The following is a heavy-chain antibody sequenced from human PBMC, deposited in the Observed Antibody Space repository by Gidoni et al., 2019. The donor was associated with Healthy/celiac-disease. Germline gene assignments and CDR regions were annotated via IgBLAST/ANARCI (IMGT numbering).Heavy chain of an antibody. V-gene: IGHV4-34*01. J-gene: IGHJ1*01. Sequence: VYGGSFSGYYWSWIRQPPGKGLEWIGEINHSGSTNYNPSLKSRVTISVDTSKNQFSLKLSSVTAADTAVYYCARKGDILTGYYRGAYFQHWGQGTLVTVSS. CDR1: GGSFSGYY. D-gene: IGHD3-9*01. CDR2: INHSGST. CDR3: ARKGDILTGYYRGAYFQH.